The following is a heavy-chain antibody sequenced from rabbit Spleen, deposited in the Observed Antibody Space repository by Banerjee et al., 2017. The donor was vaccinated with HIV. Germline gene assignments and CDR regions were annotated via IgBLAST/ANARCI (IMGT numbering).Heavy chain of an antibody. CDR1: GFSFSSSYY. Sequence: QSLEESGGDLVKPGASLTLTCTASGFSFSSSYYMCWVRQAPGKGLEWIARIGTGSVGNTYYASWAKGRFTISKTSSTTVTLQMTSLTVADTATYFCASDMGGTYDFGLWGPGTLVTVS. D-gene: IGHD5-1*01. J-gene: IGHJ4*01. V-gene: IGHV1S40*01. CDR3: ASDMGGTYDFGL. CDR2: IGTGSVGNT.